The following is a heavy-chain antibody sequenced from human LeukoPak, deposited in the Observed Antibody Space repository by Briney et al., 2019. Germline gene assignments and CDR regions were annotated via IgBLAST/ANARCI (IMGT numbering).Heavy chain of an antibody. CDR1: GYTFTSYG. CDR2: ISAHNGNT. J-gene: IGHJ4*02. V-gene: IGHV1-18*01. Sequence: ASVKVSCKASGYTFTSYGISWVRQAPGQGLEWMGWISAHNGNTNYAQKHQGRVTMTTDTSTSTAYMELRSLRSDDTAVYYCARVPTPLLRYFDLSATPLDYWGQGTLVTVSS. D-gene: IGHD3-9*01. CDR3: ARVPTPLLRYFDLSATPLDY.